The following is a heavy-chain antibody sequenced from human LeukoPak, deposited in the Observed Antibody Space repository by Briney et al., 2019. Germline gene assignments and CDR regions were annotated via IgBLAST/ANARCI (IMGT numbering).Heavy chain of an antibody. CDR1: GGSISSYY. CDR2: IYYSGST. J-gene: IGHJ3*02. D-gene: IGHD3-3*01. CDR3: ARDEWLPSRGAFDI. V-gene: IGHV4-59*01. Sequence: SETLSLTCTVSGGSISSYYWSWIRQPPGKGLEWIGYIYYSGSTKYNPSLKSRVTISVDTSKNQFSLKLSSATAADTAVYYCARDEWLPSRGAFDIWGQGTMVTVSS.